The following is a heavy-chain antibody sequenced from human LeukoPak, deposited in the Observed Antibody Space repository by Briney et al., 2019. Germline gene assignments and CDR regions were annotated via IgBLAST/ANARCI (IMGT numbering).Heavy chain of an antibody. D-gene: IGHD6-13*01. CDR3: ARCIAAAGTLRFDP. Sequence: SETLSLTCTVSGGSISSSSYYWGWIRQPPGKGLEWIGSIYYSGSTYYNPSLKSRVTISVDTSKNQFSLKLSSVTAADTAVYYCARCIAAAGTLRFDPWGQGTLVTVSS. V-gene: IGHV4-39*07. CDR1: GGSISSSSYY. CDR2: IYYSGST. J-gene: IGHJ5*02.